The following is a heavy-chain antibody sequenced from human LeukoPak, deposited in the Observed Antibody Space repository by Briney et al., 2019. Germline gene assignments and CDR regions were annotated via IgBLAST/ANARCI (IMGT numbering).Heavy chain of an antibody. Sequence: ASVKVSCKASGGTFSSYAISWVRQAPGQGLEWMGGIIPIFGTANYAQKFQGRVTITADESTSTAYMELSSLRSEDTAVYYCARGHCSSTSCYPSSYYYYYYMDVWGKGTTVTVSS. V-gene: IGHV1-69*01. CDR1: GGTFSSYA. CDR3: ARGHCSSTSCYPSSYYYYYYMDV. CDR2: IIPIFGTA. D-gene: IGHD2-2*01. J-gene: IGHJ6*03.